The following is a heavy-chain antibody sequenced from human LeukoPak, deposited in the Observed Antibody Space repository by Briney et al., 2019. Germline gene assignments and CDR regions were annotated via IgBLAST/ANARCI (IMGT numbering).Heavy chain of an antibody. CDR2: ISGSGGST. CDR1: GFTFSSYA. D-gene: IGHD3-3*01. J-gene: IGHJ4*02. V-gene: IGHV3-23*01. Sequence: GGSLRLSCAASGFTFSSYAMSWVRQAPGKGLECVSGISGSGGSTYYADSVKGRLTISRDNSKNTLYLQMNSLRAEDTAVYYWAKDPYYDFWSGYPPDYWGQGTLVTVSS. CDR3: AKDPYYDFWSGYPPDY.